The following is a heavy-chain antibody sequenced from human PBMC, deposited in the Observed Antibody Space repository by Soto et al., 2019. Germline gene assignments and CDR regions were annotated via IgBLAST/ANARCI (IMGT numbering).Heavy chain of an antibody. CDR3: ATDHMTTGKFDY. CDR1: GYTLTELS. Sequence: GASVKVSCKVSGYTLTELSIHWVRQAPGKGLEWMGGFDPEDGETIYAQKFQGRVTMTEDTSTDTANMELSSLRSENTAVYYCATDHMTTGKFDYWGQGTLVTVSS. D-gene: IGHD1-1*01. V-gene: IGHV1-24*01. CDR2: FDPEDGET. J-gene: IGHJ4*02.